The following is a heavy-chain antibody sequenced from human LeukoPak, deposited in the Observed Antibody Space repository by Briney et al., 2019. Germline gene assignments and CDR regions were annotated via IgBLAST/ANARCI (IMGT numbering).Heavy chain of an antibody. D-gene: IGHD3-22*01. Sequence: GGSLRLSCEASGFTFSSYEMNWVRQAPGKGLEWVSYISSSGSTIYYADSVKGRFTISRDNAKNSLYLQMNSLRAEDTAVYYCARDRRDDSSGYYPNWFDPWGQGTLVTVSS. CDR3: ARDRRDDSSGYYPNWFDP. CDR2: ISSSGSTI. V-gene: IGHV3-48*03. J-gene: IGHJ5*02. CDR1: GFTFSSYE.